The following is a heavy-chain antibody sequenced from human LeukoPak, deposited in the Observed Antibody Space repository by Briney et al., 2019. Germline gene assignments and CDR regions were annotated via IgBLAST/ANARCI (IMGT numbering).Heavy chain of an antibody. J-gene: IGHJ4*02. CDR3: EKDRIPNGSGSCFDH. Sequence: PGGSLRLSCAASGITFSNFALHWVRQAPGKGLEWVALISHDGSKKYYAESVKGRFTISRDTSQNTLYLQMDSLRAEDTAVYYCEKDRIPNGSGSCFDHWGQGTLVTVSS. V-gene: IGHV3-30-3*02. D-gene: IGHD3-10*01. CDR2: ISHDGSKK. CDR1: GITFSNFA.